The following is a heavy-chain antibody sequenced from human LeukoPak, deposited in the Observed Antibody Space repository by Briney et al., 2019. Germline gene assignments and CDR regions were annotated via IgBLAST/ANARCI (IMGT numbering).Heavy chain of an antibody. D-gene: IGHD2-15*01. CDR3: ARDLYSLRAFDI. J-gene: IGHJ3*02. CDR2: NYTNGST. V-gene: IGHV4-4*07. CDR1: GGPISSYY. Sequence: PSDTLSLTYTVSGGPISSYYWSWIRQPAAKGLEWIGRNYTNGSTNYNPSLKSRVTMSVDTSKNQFSLKLSSVTAADTAVYYCARDLYSLRAFDIWGQGTMVTVSS.